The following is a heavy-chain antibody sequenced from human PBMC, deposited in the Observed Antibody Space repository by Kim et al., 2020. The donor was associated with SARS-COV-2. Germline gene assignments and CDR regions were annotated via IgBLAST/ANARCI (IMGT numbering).Heavy chain of an antibody. CDR1: GFTFSSYS. CDR2: ISSSSSYI. Sequence: GGSLRLSCAASGFTFSSYSMNWVRQAPGKGLEWVSSISSSSSYIYYADSVKGRFTISRDNAKNSLYLQMNSLRAEDTAVYYCARDFRCAGTSCYRQGYFDYWGQGTLVTVSS. V-gene: IGHV3-21*01. D-gene: IGHD2-2*02. CDR3: ARDFRCAGTSCYRQGYFDY. J-gene: IGHJ4*02.